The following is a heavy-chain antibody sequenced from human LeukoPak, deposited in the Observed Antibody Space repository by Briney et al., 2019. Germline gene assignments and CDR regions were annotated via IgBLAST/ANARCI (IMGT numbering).Heavy chain of an antibody. D-gene: IGHD3-22*01. J-gene: IGHJ3*02. Sequence: GSLRLSCAASGFTFSNAWMSWVRQAPGKGLEWIGEINHSGSTNYNPSLKSRVTISVDTSKNQFSLKLSSVTAADTAVYYCARGDDSSGYSTFDIWGQGTMVTVSS. CDR1: GFTFSNAW. CDR3: ARGDDSSGYSTFDI. V-gene: IGHV4-34*01. CDR2: INHSGST.